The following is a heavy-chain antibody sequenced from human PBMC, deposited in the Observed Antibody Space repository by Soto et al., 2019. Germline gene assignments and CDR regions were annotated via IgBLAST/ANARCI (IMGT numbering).Heavy chain of an antibody. CDR3: ARLRYFDWLFGFDP. J-gene: IGHJ5*02. Sequence: SETLSLTCAVSGGSISSGGYSWSWIRQPPGKGLEWIGYIYHSGSTYYNPSLKSRVTISVDTSKNQFSLKLSSVTAADTAVYYCARLRYFDWLFGFDPWGQGTLVTVSS. CDR2: IYHSGST. CDR1: GGSISSGGYS. D-gene: IGHD3-9*01. V-gene: IGHV4-30-2*01.